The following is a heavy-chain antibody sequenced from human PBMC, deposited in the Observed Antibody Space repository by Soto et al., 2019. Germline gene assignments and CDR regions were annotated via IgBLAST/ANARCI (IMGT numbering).Heavy chain of an antibody. CDR1: GFTFSSSW. V-gene: IGHV3-7*04. J-gene: IGHJ3*02. Sequence: GGSLRLSCVASGFTFSSSWMSWVRQAPGKGLEWVADTNQIGSDKYYVDSVKGRFTISRDNAKNSLYLQMTSLRAEDTAVYYCARDPSHGALDIWGQGTLVTVSS. CDR2: TNQIGSDK. CDR3: ARDPSHGALDI.